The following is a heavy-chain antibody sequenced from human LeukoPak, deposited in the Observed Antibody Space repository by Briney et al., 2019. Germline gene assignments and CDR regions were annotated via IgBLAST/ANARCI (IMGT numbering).Heavy chain of an antibody. CDR1: GFTFSGSA. V-gene: IGHV3-73*01. CDR3: TRDRGTYNWFDP. Sequence: GGSLRLSCAASGFTFSGSAVHWVRQSSGKGLEWVGHIDKKDNLYATAYAESVKGRFTISRDDSKDTAFLHMDSLKTEDTALYYCTRDRGTYNWFDPWGQGTLVAVSS. J-gene: IGHJ5*02. CDR2: IDKKDNLYAT. D-gene: IGHD2-15*01.